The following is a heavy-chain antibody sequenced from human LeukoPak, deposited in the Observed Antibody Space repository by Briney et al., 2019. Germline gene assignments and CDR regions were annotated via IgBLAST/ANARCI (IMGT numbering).Heavy chain of an antibody. V-gene: IGHV4-61*01. CDR3: ARSLSTGPSAAGDAYYFYYGMDV. CDR1: GYSISSGFY. J-gene: IGHJ6*02. CDR2: IYYSGST. D-gene: IGHD6-13*01. Sequence: SETLSLTCTVSGYSISSGFYWGWIRQPPGKGLEWIAYIYYSGSTNYNPSLTSRVTMSVDTSKNQFSLKLASVTAADTAVYYCARSLSTGPSAAGDAYYFYYGMDVWGQGTTVTVSS.